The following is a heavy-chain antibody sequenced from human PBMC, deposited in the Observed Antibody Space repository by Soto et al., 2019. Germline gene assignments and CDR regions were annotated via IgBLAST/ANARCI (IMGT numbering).Heavy chain of an antibody. CDR1: GGTFSSYA. J-gene: IGHJ4*02. D-gene: IGHD2-15*01. CDR3: AREAYCSGGGCYRPGDY. V-gene: IGHV1-69*12. Sequence: QVQLVQSGAEVKKPGSSVKVSCKASGGTFSSYAISWVRQAPGQGLEWMGGIITIFGTANYAQKFQGRVTITADESTSTAEMELSSLRSEDTAVYYCAREAYCSGGGCYRPGDYWGQGTLVTVSS. CDR2: IITIFGTA.